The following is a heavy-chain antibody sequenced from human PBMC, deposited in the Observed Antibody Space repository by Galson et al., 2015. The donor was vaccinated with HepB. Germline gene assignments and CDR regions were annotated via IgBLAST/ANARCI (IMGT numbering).Heavy chain of an antibody. CDR1: GFTFYVYT. CDR2: VRGSDTGT. Sequence: SLRLSCAAPGFTFYVYTMNWVRQAPGKGLEWVSAVRGSDTGTWYADSVKGRFTISRDDSKNTVFLQMNSLRAEDTAIYYCAKDSGFGGEDYWGQGVLVTVSS. J-gene: IGHJ4*02. CDR3: AKDSGFGGEDY. D-gene: IGHD3-16*01. V-gene: IGHV3-23*01.